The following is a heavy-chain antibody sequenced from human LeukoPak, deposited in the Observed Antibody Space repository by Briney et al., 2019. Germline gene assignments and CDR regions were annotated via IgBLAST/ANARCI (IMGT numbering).Heavy chain of an antibody. D-gene: IGHD3-22*01. CDR3: ALFTYCYDSSGFIDY. CDR2: IIPIFGTA. Sequence: GASVKVSCMASGGTFSSYAISWVRRAPGQGLEWMGGIIPIFGTANYAQKFQGRVTITADESTSTAYMELSSLRSEDTAVYYCALFTYCYDSSGFIDYWGQGTLVTVSS. V-gene: IGHV1-69*13. J-gene: IGHJ4*02. CDR1: GGTFSSYA.